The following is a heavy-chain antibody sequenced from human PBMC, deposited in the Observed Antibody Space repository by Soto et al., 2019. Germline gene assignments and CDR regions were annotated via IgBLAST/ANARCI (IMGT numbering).Heavy chain of an antibody. CDR2: VIPILGKP. J-gene: IGHJ5*01. Sequence: QVQLVQSGAEVKKPGSSVKVAFKSCGDTFKACSVSWVRRAPGQGLEWMGGVIPILGKPMYAQKFQDRVTITADESTSTVFMELTSLMSDDTAVSYCARLWGIADHDSWGQGTRVTVPS. CDR1: GDTFKACS. CDR3: ARLWGIADHDS. D-gene: IGHD6-13*01. V-gene: IGHV1-69*12.